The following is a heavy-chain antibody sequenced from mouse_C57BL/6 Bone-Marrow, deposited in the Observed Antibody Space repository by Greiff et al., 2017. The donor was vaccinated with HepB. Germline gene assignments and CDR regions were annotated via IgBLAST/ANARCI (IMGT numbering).Heavy chain of an antibody. CDR3: AREGIQLRLDY. CDR2: ILPGSGST. CDR1: GYTFTGYW. Sequence: QVQLQQSGAELMKPGASVKLSCKATGYTFTGYWIEWVKQRPGHGLEWIGEILPGSGSTNYNQKFKGKSTLTVDKSSSTAYMQLSSLTSEDSAVYYCAREGIQLRLDYWGQGTTLTVSS. V-gene: IGHV1-9*01. J-gene: IGHJ2*01. D-gene: IGHD3-2*02.